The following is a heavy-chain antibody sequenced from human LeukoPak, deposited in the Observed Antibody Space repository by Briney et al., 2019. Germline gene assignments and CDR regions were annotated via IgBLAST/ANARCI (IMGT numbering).Heavy chain of an antibody. J-gene: IGHJ4*02. CDR1: GVSFSGYY. D-gene: IGHD3-10*01. Sequence: SETLSLTCAVYGVSFSGYYWSWIRQPPGKGLEWIGEINHSGSTNYNPSLKSRATISVDTSKNQFSLKLSSVTAADTAVYYCARGRHHYYGSGSYFDYWGQGTLVTVSS. CDR3: ARGRHHYYGSGSYFDY. V-gene: IGHV4-34*01. CDR2: INHSGST.